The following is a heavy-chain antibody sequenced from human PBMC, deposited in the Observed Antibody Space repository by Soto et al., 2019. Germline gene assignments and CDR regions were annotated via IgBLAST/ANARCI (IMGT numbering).Heavy chain of an antibody. CDR3: AYQHWRGGSCYWYSFSGMDV. Sequence: QITLKESGPTLVKPTQTLTLTCTFSGFSLSTSGVGVAWIRQPPGKSLEWLALIYWDDDKCYRPSPESRLTINKDTSKNQVFLPRTLMDSVDTVKYCCAYQHWRGGSCYWYSFSGMDVWGQGTKVTVSS. CDR1: GFSLSTSGVG. J-gene: IGHJ6*02. D-gene: IGHD2-15*01. V-gene: IGHV2-5*02. CDR2: IYWDDDK.